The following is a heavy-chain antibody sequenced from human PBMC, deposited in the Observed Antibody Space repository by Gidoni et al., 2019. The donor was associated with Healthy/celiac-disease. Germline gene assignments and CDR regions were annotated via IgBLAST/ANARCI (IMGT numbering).Heavy chain of an antibody. D-gene: IGHD5-18*01. V-gene: IGHV4-59*01. CDR1: GGSISSYY. Sequence: QVQLQESGPGLVKPSETLSLTCTVSGGSISSYYWSWIRQPPGKGLEWIGYIYYSGSTNYNPSLKSRVTISVDTSKNQFSLKLSSVTAADTAVYYCARDGYSYGGAFDIWGQGTMVTVSS. CDR3: ARDGYSYGGAFDI. J-gene: IGHJ3*02. CDR2: IYYSGST.